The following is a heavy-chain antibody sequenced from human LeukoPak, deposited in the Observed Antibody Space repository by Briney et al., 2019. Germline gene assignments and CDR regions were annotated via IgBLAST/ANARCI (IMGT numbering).Heavy chain of an antibody. V-gene: IGHV4-38-2*01. CDR2: IYHSGST. Sequence: SETLSLTCAVSGYSISSGYYWGWIRQPPGKGLEWIGSIYHSGSTYYNPSLKSRVTISVDTSKNQFSLKLSSVTAADTAVYYCASLHGDYENYWGQGTLVTVSS. D-gene: IGHD4-17*01. CDR1: GYSISSGYY. J-gene: IGHJ4*02. CDR3: ASLHGDYENY.